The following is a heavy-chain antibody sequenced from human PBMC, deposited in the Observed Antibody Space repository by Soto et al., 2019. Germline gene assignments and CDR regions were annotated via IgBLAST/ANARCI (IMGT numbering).Heavy chain of an antibody. CDR2: ISYDGSDK. V-gene: IGHV3-30*18. Sequence: QVQLVKSGGGVVQPGRSLRLSCRVSGFTFNNSGMHWVRQAPGKGLEWMAVISYDGSDKYYADSVKGRVIISRDNSKNTLNLEMNSLRAEDTAIYYCVKDRVPGAYGNYYGMDVWGQGTTVTVSS. CDR1: GFTFNNSG. J-gene: IGHJ6*02. D-gene: IGHD5-12*01. CDR3: VKDRVPGAYGNYYGMDV.